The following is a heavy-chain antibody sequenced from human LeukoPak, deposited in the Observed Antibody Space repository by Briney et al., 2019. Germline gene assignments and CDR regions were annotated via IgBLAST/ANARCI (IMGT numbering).Heavy chain of an antibody. CDR2: ISSSSSYI. D-gene: IGHD2-15*01. Sequence: GGSLRLSCAASGFTFSSYSMNWVRQAPGKGLEWVSSISSSSSYIYYADSVKGRFTISRDNAKNSLYLQMNSLRAEDTAVYYCAKPYSFKQDAFDIWGQGTMVTVSS. V-gene: IGHV3-21*01. CDR1: GFTFSSYS. J-gene: IGHJ3*02. CDR3: AKPYSFKQDAFDI.